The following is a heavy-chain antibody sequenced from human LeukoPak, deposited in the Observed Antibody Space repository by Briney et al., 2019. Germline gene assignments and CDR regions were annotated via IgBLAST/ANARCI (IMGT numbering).Heavy chain of an antibody. V-gene: IGHV3-66*01. CDR1: GFTVSSNY. CDR3: ARGRHLGGLKTTFFDY. J-gene: IGHJ4*02. Sequence: TGGSLRLSCAASGFTVSSNYMSWVRQAPGKGLEWVSSIYSGGSTYYTDSVKGRFTISRDIAQNSLFLQMSSLGAGDTGVYYCARGRHLGGLKTTFFDYWGQGALVTVSS. D-gene: IGHD3-16*01. CDR2: IYSGGST.